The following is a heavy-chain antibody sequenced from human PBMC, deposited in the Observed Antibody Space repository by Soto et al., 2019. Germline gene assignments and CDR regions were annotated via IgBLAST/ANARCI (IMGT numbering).Heavy chain of an antibody. CDR1: GFPLSRYA. CDR2: ISRDGTNK. D-gene: IGHD3-10*01. Sequence: PGGSLRLSCAASGFPLSRYAIHWVRQAPGKGLEVVAVISRDGTNKYYVDSVKGRFTISRDNSRNTLYLQMNSLRHEDAAVYYCARSRSGAVADSFDFWGQGTLVTVSS. V-gene: IGHV3-30*01. J-gene: IGHJ4*02. CDR3: ARSRSGAVADSFDF.